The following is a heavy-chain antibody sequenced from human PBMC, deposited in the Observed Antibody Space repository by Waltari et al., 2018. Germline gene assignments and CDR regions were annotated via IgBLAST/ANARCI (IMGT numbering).Heavy chain of an antibody. CDR3: ARRRGAARPSYAFGI. Sequence: QVQLQASGPGLVKPSETLSLTCTVSGGSISSHYWSWIRQPPGKGLEWIGYIYYSGSTNYNPSLMSRVTISLDTSKNQFSLKLSSVTAAYTAVYYCARRRGAARPSYAFGIWGQGTMVTVSS. D-gene: IGHD6-6*01. J-gene: IGHJ3*02. CDR2: IYYSGST. CDR1: GGSISSHY. V-gene: IGHV4-59*08.